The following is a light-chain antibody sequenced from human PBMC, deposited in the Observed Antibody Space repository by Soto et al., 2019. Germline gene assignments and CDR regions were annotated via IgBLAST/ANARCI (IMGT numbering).Light chain of an antibody. CDR1: QSVSSSY. V-gene: IGKV3-20*01. CDR3: QQFAQSPRT. CDR2: GAS. Sequence: EIVLTQSPGTLSLSPVERATLSCRASQSVSSSYLAWYQQKPGQAPRLLIYGASSRATGIPDRFSGSGSGTDFSLTISRLEPEDFTVYYCQQFAQSPRTFGQGTKVDNK. J-gene: IGKJ1*01.